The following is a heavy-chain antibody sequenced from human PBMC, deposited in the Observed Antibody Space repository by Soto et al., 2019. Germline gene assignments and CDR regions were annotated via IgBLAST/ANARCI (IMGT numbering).Heavy chain of an antibody. Sequence: SDTLSPTFTDSGGSIRNADYSWCSIRQPPGKGLEWIGYTYYSGSTYYNPSLKSRVTISVDTSKNQFSLKLSSVTAADTAVYYCARGGNWNDPFDYWGQGTLVTVSS. J-gene: IGHJ4*02. CDR2: TYYSGST. D-gene: IGHD1-20*01. V-gene: IGHV4-30-4*02. CDR3: ARGGNWNDPFDY. CDR1: GGSIRNADYS.